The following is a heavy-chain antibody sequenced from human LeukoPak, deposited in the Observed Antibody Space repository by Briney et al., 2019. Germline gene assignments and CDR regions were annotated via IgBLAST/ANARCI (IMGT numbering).Heavy chain of an antibody. CDR2: IYTSGST. CDR1: GGSISSYY. D-gene: IGHD3-22*01. Sequence: NPSETLSLTCTVSGGSISSYYWSWIRQPAGKGLEWIGRIYTSGSTNYNPSLKSRVTMSVDTSKNQFSLKLSSVTAADTAVYYCARGDSRGYYYYYMDVWGKGTTVTVSS. J-gene: IGHJ6*03. CDR3: ARGDSRGYYYYYMDV. V-gene: IGHV4-4*07.